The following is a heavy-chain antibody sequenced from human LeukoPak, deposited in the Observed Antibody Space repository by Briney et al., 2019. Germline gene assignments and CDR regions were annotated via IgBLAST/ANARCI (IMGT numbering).Heavy chain of an antibody. Sequence: GGSLRLSCAVSGFTVSSNYMTWVRQAPGKGLEWVSLIYSDDSAWYADSVKRRFTISRDNSPNTLYLQLNSLRVEDTAVYYCARALCGEECYRGNHWGQGALVTVPS. CDR2: IYSDDSA. CDR1: GFTVSSNY. CDR3: ARALCGEECYRGNH. D-gene: IGHD2-21*01. J-gene: IGHJ5*02. V-gene: IGHV3-53*01.